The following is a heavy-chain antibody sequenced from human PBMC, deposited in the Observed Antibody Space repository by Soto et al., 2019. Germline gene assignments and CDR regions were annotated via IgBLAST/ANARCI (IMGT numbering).Heavy chain of an antibody. D-gene: IGHD6-13*01. CDR3: ARGRGAAAGTGWFDP. CDR2: IYYSGST. CDR1: GGSISSYY. J-gene: IGHJ5*02. V-gene: IGHV4-59*01. Sequence: SETLSLTCTVSGGSISSYYWSWIRQPPGKGLEWIGYIYYSGSTNYNPSLKSRVTISVDTSKNQFSLKLSSVTAADTAVYYCARGRGAAAGTGWFDPWGQGTLVTVSS.